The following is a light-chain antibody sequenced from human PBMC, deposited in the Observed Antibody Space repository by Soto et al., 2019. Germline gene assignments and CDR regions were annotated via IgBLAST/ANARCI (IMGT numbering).Light chain of an antibody. CDR3: MQALQTPWT. CDR2: LGS. V-gene: IGKV2-28*01. J-gene: IGKJ1*01. CDR1: QSLLHSNGYNY. Sequence: DIVMTQNPLSLPVTPGEPASISCRSSQSLLHSNGYNYLDWYLQKPGQSPQLLIYLGSNRASGVPDRFSGSGSGTDFTLKISRVEAEDVGVYYCMQALQTPWTFGQGTKV.